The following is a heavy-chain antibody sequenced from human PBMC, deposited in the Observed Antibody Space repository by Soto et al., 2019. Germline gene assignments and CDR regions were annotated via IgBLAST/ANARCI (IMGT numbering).Heavy chain of an antibody. D-gene: IGHD3-3*01. CDR3: ARGYDFWSGHYGMDV. J-gene: IGHJ6*02. V-gene: IGHV1-8*01. CDR2: MNPNSGNT. CDR1: GYTFTSYD. Sequence: GASVKVSCKASGYTFTSYDINWVRQATGQGLEWMGWMNPNSGNTGYAQKFQGRVTMTRNTSISTAYMGLSSLRSEDTAVYYCARGYDFWSGHYGMDVWGQGTTVTISS.